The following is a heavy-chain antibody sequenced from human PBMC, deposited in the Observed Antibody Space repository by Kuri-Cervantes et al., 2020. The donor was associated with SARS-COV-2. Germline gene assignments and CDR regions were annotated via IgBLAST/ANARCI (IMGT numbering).Heavy chain of an antibody. D-gene: IGHD3-10*01. V-gene: IGHV3-23*01. CDR3: SRETPWFGETLGPGWYFDL. CDR2: ISGSGGST. J-gene: IGHJ2*01. CDR1: GFTFSSYA. Sequence: LSLTCAASGFTFSSYAMSWVRQAPGKGLEWVSAISGSGGSTYYADSVKGRFTISRDNSKNTLYLQMNSLRAEDTAVYYCSRETPWFGETLGPGWYFDLWGRGTLVTVSS.